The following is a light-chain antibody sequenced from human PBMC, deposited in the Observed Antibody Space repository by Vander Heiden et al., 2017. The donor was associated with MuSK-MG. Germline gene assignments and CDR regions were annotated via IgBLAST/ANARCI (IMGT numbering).Light chain of an antibody. J-gene: IGKJ1*01. CDR1: QSIRIW. CDR3: QHENNFPWT. Sequence: SPSTLSASVGDRVTITCRASQSIRIWLAWYQQKPGKAPKLLIYKASSLERGVPSRFSGSGSGTDFTLTISSLQPDDFATYYCQHENNFPWTFGQGTKVEIK. V-gene: IGKV1-5*03. CDR2: KAS.